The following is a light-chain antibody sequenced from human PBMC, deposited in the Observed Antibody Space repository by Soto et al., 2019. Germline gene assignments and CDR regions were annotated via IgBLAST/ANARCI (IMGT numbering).Light chain of an antibody. V-gene: IGLV8-61*01. CDR1: SVSVSTSYY. CDR3: ALYVGSGTVV. Sequence: QTVVTQEPSFSVSPGGTVILTCGLTSVSVSTSYYPSWYQQSPGLAPRTLIYNTTTRSSGVPDRFSGSILGNKAALTITGAQSDDESDYLFALYVGSGTVVFGGGTKLTVL. J-gene: IGLJ2*01. CDR2: NTT.